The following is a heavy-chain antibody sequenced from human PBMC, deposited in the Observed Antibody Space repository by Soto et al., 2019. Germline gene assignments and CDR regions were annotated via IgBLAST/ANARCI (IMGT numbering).Heavy chain of an antibody. J-gene: IGHJ5*02. CDR2: IYHSGST. CDR1: GGSVSSGGYS. D-gene: IGHD2-2*01. CDR3: ARVPDR. V-gene: IGHV4-30-2*01. Sequence: SETLSLTCTGSGGSVSSGGYSWSWIRQPPGKGLEWIGYIYHSGSTYYNPSLKSRVTISVDRSKNQFSLKLSSVTAADTAVYYCARVPDRWGQGTLVTVSS.